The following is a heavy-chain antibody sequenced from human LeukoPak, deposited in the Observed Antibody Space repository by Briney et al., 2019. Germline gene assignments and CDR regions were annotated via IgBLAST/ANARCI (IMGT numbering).Heavy chain of an antibody. J-gene: IGHJ3*02. CDR2: IKSKADGGTT. CDR3: TATYYYDSSGYWGYAFDI. V-gene: IGHV3-15*01. D-gene: IGHD3-22*01. Sequence: GGSLRLSCAASGFIFSSYSMNWVRQAPGKGLEWVGRIKSKADGGTTDYAAPVKGRFTISRDDSKNTLYLQMNSLKAEDTAVYYCTATYYYDSSGYWGYAFDIWGQGTMVTVSS. CDR1: GFIFSSYS.